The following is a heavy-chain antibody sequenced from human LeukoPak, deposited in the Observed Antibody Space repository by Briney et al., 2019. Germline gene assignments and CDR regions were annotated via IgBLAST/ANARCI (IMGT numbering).Heavy chain of an antibody. V-gene: IGHV3-23*01. CDR3: AKGPMQSSWYEAGVYFDY. CDR1: GFTFSSYA. Sequence: GGSLRLSCAASGFTFSSYAMSWVRQAPGKGLEWVSAISGSGGSTYDADSVKGRFTISRDNSKNTLYLQMNSLRAEDTAVYYCAKGPMQSSWYEAGVYFDYWGQGTLVTVSS. CDR2: ISGSGGST. J-gene: IGHJ4*02. D-gene: IGHD6-13*01.